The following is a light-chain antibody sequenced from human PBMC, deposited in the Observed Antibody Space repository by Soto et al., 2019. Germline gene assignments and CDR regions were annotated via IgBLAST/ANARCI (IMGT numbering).Light chain of an antibody. Sequence: EIQLTQSRSTLAAPVGDRVTITCGASESIGSWLAWFQQKPGKAPKVLIYKASNLESGVPSRFSGSGSGTEFTLTISSLQSDDFATYFCQHYYGYSWTFGQGTKVDIK. CDR2: KAS. CDR1: ESIGSW. V-gene: IGKV1-5*03. CDR3: QHYYGYSWT. J-gene: IGKJ1*01.